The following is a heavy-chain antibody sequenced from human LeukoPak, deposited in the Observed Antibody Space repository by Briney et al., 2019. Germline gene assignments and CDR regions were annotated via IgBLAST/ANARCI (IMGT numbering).Heavy chain of an antibody. CDR1: GYTFTSYY. J-gene: IGHJ6*03. Sequence: ASVKVSCKASGYTFTSYYMHWVRQAPGQGLEWMGWISAYNGNTNYAQKLQGRVTMTTDTSTSTAYMELRSLRSDDTAVYYCARIRYYDFWSPPLSYYYYMDVWGKGTTVTVSS. CDR2: ISAYNGNT. V-gene: IGHV1-18*04. D-gene: IGHD3-3*01. CDR3: ARIRYYDFWSPPLSYYYYMDV.